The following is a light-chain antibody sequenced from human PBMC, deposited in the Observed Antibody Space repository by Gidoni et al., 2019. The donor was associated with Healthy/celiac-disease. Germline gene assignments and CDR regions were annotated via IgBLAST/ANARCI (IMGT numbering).Light chain of an antibody. CDR2: LGS. J-gene: IGKJ2*01. Sequence: DIVMTQSQLSLPVTPGEPAAISCRSSQSLLHSTGYNYCAWYLQKPGQSPQLLIYLGSNRASGVPDRLSGSVSGTECTLKISRVEAEDVGVYYCMQALQTPVTFGQGTKLEIK. CDR3: MQALQTPVT. V-gene: IGKV2-28*01. CDR1: QSLLHSTGYNY.